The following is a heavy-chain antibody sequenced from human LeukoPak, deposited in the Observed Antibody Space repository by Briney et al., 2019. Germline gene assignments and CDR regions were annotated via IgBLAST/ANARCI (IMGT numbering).Heavy chain of an antibody. CDR2: INHSGST. D-gene: IGHD5-24*01. CDR3: ATTKRDAGANWFDP. CDR1: GGSFSGYY. V-gene: IGHV4-34*01. Sequence: SETLSLTCAVSGGSFSGYYWSWIRQPPGKGLEWIGEINHSGSTNYNPSLTSRVTISVDTSKNQFSLKLSSVTAADTAVYYCATTKRDAGANWFDPWRQGALVTVSS. J-gene: IGHJ5*02.